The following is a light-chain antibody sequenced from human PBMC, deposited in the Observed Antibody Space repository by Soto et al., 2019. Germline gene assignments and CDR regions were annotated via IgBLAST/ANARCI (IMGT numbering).Light chain of an antibody. J-gene: IGLJ2*01. CDR3: SSYTTSNTLI. CDR2: EVS. CDR1: TSDIGNYNY. Sequence: QSALTQPASVSESPGQSITISCTGTTSDIGNYNYVSWYQQHPGKAPKLIIYEVSNRPSGISNRFSGSKSGNTASLTISGLQAEDEADYYCSSYTTSNTLIFGGGTKLTVL. V-gene: IGLV2-14*01.